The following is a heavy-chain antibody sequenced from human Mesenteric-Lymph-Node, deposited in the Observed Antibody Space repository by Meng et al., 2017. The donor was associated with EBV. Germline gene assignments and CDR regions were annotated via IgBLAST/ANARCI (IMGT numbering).Heavy chain of an antibody. D-gene: IGHD3-10*01. Sequence: QVEWDESGPGLVNPSGTLSLTCAVSGGSISSSNWWSWVRQPPGKGLEWIGEIYHSGSTNYNPSLKSRVTISVDKSKNQFSLKLSSVTAADTAVYYCASLMVRGVIPDAFDIWGQGTMVTVSS. CDR3: ASLMVRGVIPDAFDI. CDR1: GGSISSSNW. V-gene: IGHV4-4*02. CDR2: IYHSGST. J-gene: IGHJ3*02.